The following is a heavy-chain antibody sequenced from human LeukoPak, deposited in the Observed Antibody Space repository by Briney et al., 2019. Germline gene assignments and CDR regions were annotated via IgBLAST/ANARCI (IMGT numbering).Heavy chain of an antibody. CDR3: ARERIEKLVDY. D-gene: IGHD1-26*01. Sequence: SETLSFTCTVSAVSISSGDYYWRWIRQPPGKGLEWIGYIYYSGSTYYNPSLKSRLTISVDTSKNKYSLKLSSVTAADTAVYYCARERIEKLVDYWGQGTLVTVSS. CDR1: AVSISSGDYY. J-gene: IGHJ4*02. V-gene: IGHV4-30-4*01. CDR2: IYYSGST.